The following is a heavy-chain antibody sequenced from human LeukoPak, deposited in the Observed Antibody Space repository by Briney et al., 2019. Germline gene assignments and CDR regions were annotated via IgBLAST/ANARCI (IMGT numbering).Heavy chain of an antibody. CDR1: GFTFSSYG. CDR2: IRYDGSNK. D-gene: IGHD1-26*01. CDR3: AKVSAYSGSYYFDY. Sequence: GGSLRLSCAASGFTFSSYGMHWVRQAPGKGLEWVAFIRYDGSNKYYADSVKGRFTISRDNSKNTLYLQMNSLRAEDTAVHYCAKVSAYSGSYYFDYWGQGTLVTVSS. J-gene: IGHJ4*02. V-gene: IGHV3-30*02.